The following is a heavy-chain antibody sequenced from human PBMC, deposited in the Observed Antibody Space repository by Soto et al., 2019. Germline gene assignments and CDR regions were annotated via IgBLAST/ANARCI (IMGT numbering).Heavy chain of an antibody. CDR2: ISGSGDST. V-gene: IGHV3-23*01. D-gene: IGHD6-19*01. J-gene: IGHJ1*01. CDR1: GFTFSSYA. CDR3: AKEVPGIAVAGTGYFQH. Sequence: EVQLLESGGGLVQPGGSLRLSWAASGFTFSSYAMSWVRLAPGKGLGWVSGISGSGDSTYYADSVKGRFTISRDNSKNTLYLQKNSLRAEDTAVYYCAKEVPGIAVAGTGYFQHWGQGTLVTVSS.